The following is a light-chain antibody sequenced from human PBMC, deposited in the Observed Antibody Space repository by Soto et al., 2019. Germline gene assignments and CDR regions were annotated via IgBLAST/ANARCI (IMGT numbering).Light chain of an antibody. CDR1: QSVDNN. J-gene: IGKJ1*01. Sequence: ETLMTQSPATLSVSPVERATLSCRASQSVDNNLAWYQQKLGQAPRVLIYGASTRATGIPARFSGSGSGTEFTLTISSLQSEDFAVYYCQQYNNWPPWTFGQGTKVDI. CDR3: QQYNNWPPWT. V-gene: IGKV3-15*01. CDR2: GAS.